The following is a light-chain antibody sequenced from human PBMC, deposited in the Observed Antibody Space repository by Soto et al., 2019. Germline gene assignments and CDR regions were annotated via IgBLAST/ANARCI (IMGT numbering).Light chain of an antibody. CDR2: DVT. CDR3: TSSTTGSLYV. Sequence: QSALTQPRSVSGSPGQSVTISCTGSSSDVGAYNFVSWYQQHPGKAPKLMIYDVTKRPSGVPDRFSGSKPGNTASLTISGLQAEDEADYFCTSSTTGSLYVFGTGTKVTVL. J-gene: IGLJ1*01. CDR1: SSDVGAYNF. V-gene: IGLV2-11*01.